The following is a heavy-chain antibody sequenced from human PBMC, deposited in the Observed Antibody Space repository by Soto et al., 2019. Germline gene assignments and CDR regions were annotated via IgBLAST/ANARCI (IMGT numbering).Heavy chain of an antibody. J-gene: IGHJ4*02. CDR1: GGSISSYY. CDR3: ARLRQWLVDY. D-gene: IGHD6-19*01. V-gene: IGHV4-59*01. CDR2: ISYSGST. Sequence: QVQLQESGPGLVKPSETLSLTCSVSGGSISSYYWSWIRQPPGKGLEWTGYISYSGSTNYNPSLKSRVTISVDTSKNQFSPKLNSVTAADTAVYYCARLRQWLVDYWGQGTLVTVPS.